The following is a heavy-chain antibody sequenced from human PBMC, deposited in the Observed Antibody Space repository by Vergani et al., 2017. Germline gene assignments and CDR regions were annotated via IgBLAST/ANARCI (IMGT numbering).Heavy chain of an antibody. CDR1: GGSISSSRYF. Sequence: QLQLQESGPGLVKPSETLSLTCSVSGGSISSSRYFWGWLRQPPGKGLEWIGAISYSGDTYYNPSLKTRITISVDTSKNHFSLRLSSVTAADTAVYYCARDSTTWTRAGYWGQGTTVTISS. J-gene: IGHJ6*02. V-gene: IGHV4-39*02. CDR2: ISYSGDT. CDR3: ARDSTTWTRAGY. D-gene: IGHD3-9*01.